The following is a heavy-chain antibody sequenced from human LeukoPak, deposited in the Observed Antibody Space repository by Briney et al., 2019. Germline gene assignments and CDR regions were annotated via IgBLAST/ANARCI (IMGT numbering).Heavy chain of an antibody. CDR3: ARGAWFGSDYTALYYFDY. V-gene: IGHV1-2*02. Sequence: ASVKVSCKASGYTFTGYYMHWVRQAPGQGLEWMGWIKPNSGGTNYAQKFQGRVTMTRDTSISTAYMELSRLRSEDTAVYYCARGAWFGSDYTALYYFDYWGQGTLVTVSS. CDR1: GYTFTGYY. J-gene: IGHJ4*02. D-gene: IGHD3-16*01. CDR2: IKPNSGGT.